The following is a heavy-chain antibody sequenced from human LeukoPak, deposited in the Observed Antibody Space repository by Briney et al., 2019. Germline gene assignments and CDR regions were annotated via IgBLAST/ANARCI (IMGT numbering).Heavy chain of an antibody. CDR1: EFTFSNYG. J-gene: IGHJ4*02. V-gene: IGHV3-48*02. D-gene: IGHD6-19*01. Sequence: GGSLRLSCAASEFTFSNYGMTWVRQAPGKGLEWVSYISSSGSTIYYADSVKGRFTISRDNAKNSLYLQMNSLRDEDTAVYYCAREDYSSGFSPQDYWGQGTLVTVSS. CDR3: AREDYSSGFSPQDY. CDR2: ISSSGSTI.